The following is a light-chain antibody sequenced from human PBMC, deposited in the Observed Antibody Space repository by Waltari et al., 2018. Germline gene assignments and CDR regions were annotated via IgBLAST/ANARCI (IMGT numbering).Light chain of an antibody. J-gene: IGLJ1*01. Sequence: QSAPTQPASVSGSPGQSITISCTGTSSDVGGSDFVPWHQQYPGKAPKVMIYGVNNRPSGVSNRFSGSKSGNTASLIISGLQADDEADYYCSSYTTSGTLVFGTGTKVTVL. CDR3: SSYTTSGTLV. V-gene: IGLV2-14*01. CDR1: SSDVGGSDF. CDR2: GVN.